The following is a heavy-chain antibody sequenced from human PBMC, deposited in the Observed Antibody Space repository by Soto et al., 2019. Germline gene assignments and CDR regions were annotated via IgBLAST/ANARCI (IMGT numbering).Heavy chain of an antibody. CDR1: GYTFTGYY. D-gene: IGHD3-22*01. CDR3: ARCRLYDSSGYYLSKNWFDP. CDR2: INPNSGGT. J-gene: IGHJ5*02. Sequence: ASVKVSCKASGYTFTGYYMHWVRQAPGQRLEWMGWINPNSGGTNYAQKFQGRVTMTRDTSISTAYMELSRLRSDDTAVYYCARCRLYDSSGYYLSKNWFDPWGQGTLVTVSS. V-gene: IGHV1-2*02.